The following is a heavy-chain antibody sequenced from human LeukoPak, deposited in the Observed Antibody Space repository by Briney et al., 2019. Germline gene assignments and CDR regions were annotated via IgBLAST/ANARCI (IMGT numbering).Heavy chain of an antibody. CDR1: GFTLSSYA. J-gene: IGHJ4*02. CDR3: AKRRTTVITMDHFDY. D-gene: IGHD4-17*01. V-gene: IGHV3-23*01. Sequence: GGSLRLSCAASGFTLSSYAMSWVRQAPGKGLEWVSGISGGAGTPYYADSVKGRFTISRDNSKSTLYLQMTSLRAEDTAAYYCAKRRTTVITMDHFDYWGQGTLVTVSS. CDR2: ISGGAGTP.